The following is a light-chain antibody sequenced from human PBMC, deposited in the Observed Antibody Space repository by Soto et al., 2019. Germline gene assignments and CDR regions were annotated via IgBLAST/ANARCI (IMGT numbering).Light chain of an antibody. J-gene: IGKJ3*01. CDR1: QSVSSY. Sequence: EIVLTQSPATLSLSPGERATLSCRASQSVSSYLAWYQQKPGQAPRLLIYDASNRATGIPARFSGSGSGTDFTLTISILEPEDFAVYYCQQRGNWPLFFTFGPGTKVDIK. CDR3: QQRGNWPLFFT. CDR2: DAS. V-gene: IGKV3-11*01.